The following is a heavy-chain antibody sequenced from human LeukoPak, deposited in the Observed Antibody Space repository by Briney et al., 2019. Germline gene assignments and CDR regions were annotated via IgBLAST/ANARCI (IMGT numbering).Heavy chain of an antibody. V-gene: IGHV3-7*01. J-gene: IGHJ6*03. Sequence: GWSLRLSCVASRFSFSSYWMNWVRQAPGKGLEWVANIKEDGSEKNYVDSVKGRFTISRDNTKNSLFLQMNSLRAEDTAVYYCGRARFMDVWGKGTTVTVSS. CDR2: IKEDGSEK. CDR3: GRARFMDV. CDR1: RFSFSSYW.